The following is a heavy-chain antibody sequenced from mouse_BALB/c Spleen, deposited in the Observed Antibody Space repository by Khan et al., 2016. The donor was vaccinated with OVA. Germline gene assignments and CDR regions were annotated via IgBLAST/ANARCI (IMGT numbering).Heavy chain of an antibody. CDR2: ISSGGDNT. V-gene: IGHV5-9*03. Sequence: EVELVESGGGLVKPGGSLKLSCAASGFTFSSFSMSWVRQTPEKRLEWVATISSGGDNTYYPDSVKGRFTISRDNVKNNLYLQMSSLRAEDTALYYCARSNYGTFAYWCQGTLVTVSA. D-gene: IGHD2-1*01. CDR3: ARSNYGTFAY. CDR1: GFTFSSFS. J-gene: IGHJ3*01.